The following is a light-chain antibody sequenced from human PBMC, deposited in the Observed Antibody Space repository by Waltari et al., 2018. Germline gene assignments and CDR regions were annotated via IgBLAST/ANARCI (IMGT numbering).Light chain of an antibody. CDR3: LQYSNFPVT. V-gene: IGKV1-5*03. Sequence: DIQMTQSPSTLSASVGARVVITCRASQSIGVSLAWYQQKPGKAPKLLIQKASSLQGGVTSRFSGGGSGTVFTLTLSSLQPDDSASYFCLQYSNFPVTFGQGTNVDIK. CDR2: KAS. CDR1: QSIGVS. J-gene: IGKJ1*01.